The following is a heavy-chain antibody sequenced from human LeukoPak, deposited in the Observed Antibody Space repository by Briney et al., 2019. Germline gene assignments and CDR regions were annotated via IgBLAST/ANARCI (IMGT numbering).Heavy chain of an antibody. CDR3: ARPTWTNYMDV. J-gene: IGHJ6*03. Sequence: PGGPLRLSCAASGFTFSSYSMNWVRQAPGKGLEWVSSISSSSSYIYYADSVKGRFTISRDNAKNSVSLQMNSLRAEDTAVYFCARPTWTNYMDVWGKGTAVTISS. D-gene: IGHD3/OR15-3a*01. CDR1: GFTFSSYS. V-gene: IGHV3-21*01. CDR2: ISSSSSYI.